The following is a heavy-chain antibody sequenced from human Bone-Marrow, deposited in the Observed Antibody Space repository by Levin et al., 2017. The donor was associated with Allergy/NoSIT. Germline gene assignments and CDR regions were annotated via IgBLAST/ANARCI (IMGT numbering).Heavy chain of an antibody. J-gene: IGHJ3*02. CDR2: INWSSETI. D-gene: IGHD3-16*01. V-gene: IGHV3-9*01. CDR3: VKARGFTFGIDAFDM. Sequence: GGSLRLSCGASGFTFDDYAMHWVRQSPGRGLEWVSGINWSSETIGYADSMKGRFTISRDNSKNSLYLQMNGLRVEDTALYYCVKARGFTFGIDAFDMWGQGKMVTVSS. CDR1: GFTFDDYA.